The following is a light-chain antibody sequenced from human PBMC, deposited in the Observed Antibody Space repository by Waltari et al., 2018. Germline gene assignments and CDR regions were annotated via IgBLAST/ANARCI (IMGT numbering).Light chain of an antibody. Sequence: SCRASESVSRTLACYQQKPGQAPRLLIYGAATSTTGIPDRCSGSGAWTNFILTISRLEPDDFAVYYCQHYLRIPVTFGQGTTVEI. CDR1: ESVSRT. CDR2: GAA. J-gene: IGKJ1*01. V-gene: IGKV3-20*01. CDR3: QHYLRIPVT.